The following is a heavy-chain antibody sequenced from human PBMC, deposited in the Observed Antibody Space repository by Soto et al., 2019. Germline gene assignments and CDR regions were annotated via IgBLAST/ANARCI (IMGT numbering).Heavy chain of an antibody. J-gene: IGHJ3*02. CDR1: GFTFSSYA. CDR3: ARDSLSMLAFDI. D-gene: IGHD3-10*02. Sequence: ESGGGVVQPGRSLRLSCAASGFTFSSYAMHWVRQAPGKGLEWVAVISYDGSNKYYADSVKGRFTISRDNSKNTLYLQMNSLRAEDTAVYYCARDSLSMLAFDIWGQGTMVTVSS. V-gene: IGHV3-30-3*01. CDR2: ISYDGSNK.